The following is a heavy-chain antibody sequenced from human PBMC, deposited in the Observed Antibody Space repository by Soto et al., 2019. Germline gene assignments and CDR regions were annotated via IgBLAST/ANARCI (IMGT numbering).Heavy chain of an antibody. J-gene: IGHJ6*02. CDR2: IGAAGDT. CDR1: GFTFNNYD. D-gene: IGHD5-12*01. CDR3: ARDSGYDLTQPGMDV. Sequence: GSLRLSCAASGFTFNNYDMHWVRQATGKGLEWVAVIGAAGDTHYPGSVKGRFTISRENGKNSVXXXXXXXXXXXXXXYYCARDSGYDLTQPGMDVWGQGTTVTVSS. V-gene: IGHV3-13*01.